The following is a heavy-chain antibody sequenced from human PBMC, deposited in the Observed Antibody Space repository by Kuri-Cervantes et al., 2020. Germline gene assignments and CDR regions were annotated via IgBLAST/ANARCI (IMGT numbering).Heavy chain of an antibody. Sequence: GGSLRLSCAASGFTFSSNVMHWVRQAPGKGLEWVAVISYDGSNKYYADSVKGRFTISRDNAKNSLYLQMNSLKTEDTAVYYCTRALLYHYYYYYMDVWGKGTTVTVSS. D-gene: IGHD2-2*02. CDR2: ISYDGSNK. CDR1: GFTFSSNV. J-gene: IGHJ6*03. V-gene: IGHV3-30-3*01. CDR3: TRALLYHYYYYYMDV.